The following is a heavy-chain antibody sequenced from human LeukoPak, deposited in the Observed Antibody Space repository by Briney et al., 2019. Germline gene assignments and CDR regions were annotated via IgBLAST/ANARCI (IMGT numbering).Heavy chain of an antibody. Sequence: GGSLRLSCAASGFTFSSYWMHWVRQAPGKGLVWVSRINSDGSSTSYADSVKGRFTISRDNAKNTLYLQMNSLRAEDTAVYYCARANRNWLLLAYGMDVWGQGTTVTVSS. V-gene: IGHV3-74*01. CDR1: GFTFSSYW. D-gene: IGHD3-22*01. CDR3: ARANRNWLLLAYGMDV. J-gene: IGHJ6*02. CDR2: INSDGSST.